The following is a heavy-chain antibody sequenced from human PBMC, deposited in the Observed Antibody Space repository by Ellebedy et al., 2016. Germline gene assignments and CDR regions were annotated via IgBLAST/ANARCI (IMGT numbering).Heavy chain of an antibody. J-gene: IGHJ4*02. CDR3: AKDYGGLWGHLGQFDY. V-gene: IGHV3-43*01. CDR2: ISWDGGST. Sequence: GGSLRPSCAASGFTFDDYTMHWVRQAPGKGLEWVSLISWDGGSTYYADSVKGRFTISRDNSKNSLYLQMNSLRTEDTALYYCAKDYGGLWGHLGQFDYWGQGTLVTVSS. CDR1: GFTFDDYT. D-gene: IGHD3-16*01.